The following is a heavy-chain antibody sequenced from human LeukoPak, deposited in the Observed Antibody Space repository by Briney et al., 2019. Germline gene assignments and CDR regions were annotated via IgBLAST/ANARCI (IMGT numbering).Heavy chain of an antibody. D-gene: IGHD6-25*01. V-gene: IGHV3-43*02. CDR1: GFTFEDYA. J-gene: IGHJ4*02. CDR2: MSGYGDTT. CDR3: AKDFAGRGYSSGFLFAS. Sequence: GGSLRLSCAASGFTFEDYAMHWVCQGPGKGLEWVALMSGYGDTTYYADSVKGRFTVSRDNTKTSLYLQMHSLRTEDTALYYCAKDFAGRGYSSGFLFASWGQGTLVTVSS.